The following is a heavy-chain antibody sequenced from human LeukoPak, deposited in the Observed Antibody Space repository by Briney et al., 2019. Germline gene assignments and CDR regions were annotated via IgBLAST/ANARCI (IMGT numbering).Heavy chain of an antibody. CDR2: INHSGST. Sequence: PSETLSLTCAVYGGSFSGYYRSWIRQPPGKGLEWIGEINHSGSTNYNPSPKSRVTISVDTSKNQFSLKLSSVTAADTAVYYCARGEVAVAGTDFDYWGQGTLVTVSS. CDR3: ARGEVAVAGTDFDY. V-gene: IGHV4-34*01. J-gene: IGHJ4*02. CDR1: GGSFSGYY. D-gene: IGHD6-19*01.